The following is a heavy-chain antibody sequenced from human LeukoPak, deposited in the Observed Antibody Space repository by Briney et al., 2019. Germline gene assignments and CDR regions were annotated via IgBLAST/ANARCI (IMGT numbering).Heavy chain of an antibody. D-gene: IGHD6-19*01. V-gene: IGHV3-30-3*01. J-gene: IGHJ4*02. Sequence: TGGSLRLSCAASGFAFSSYAMHWVRQAPGKGLEWVAVISYDGSNKYYADSVKGRFTISRDNSKNTLYLQMNSLRAEDTAVYYCATTEIAVAGTDYWGQGTLVTVSS. CDR2: ISYDGSNK. CDR1: GFAFSSYA. CDR3: ATTEIAVAGTDY.